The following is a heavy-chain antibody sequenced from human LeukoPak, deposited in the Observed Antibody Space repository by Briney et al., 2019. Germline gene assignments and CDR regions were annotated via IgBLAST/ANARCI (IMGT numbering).Heavy chain of an antibody. V-gene: IGHV3-21*01. CDR2: ISSSSYI. CDR1: GFTFSSYS. J-gene: IGHJ4*02. D-gene: IGHD2-2*01. Sequence: PGGSLRLSCAASGFTFSSYSMNWVRQAPGKGLEWVSSISSSSYIYYADSVKGRFTISRDNAKNSLYLQMNSLRAEDTAVYYCARGRGVVPAGIDYWGQGTLVTVSS. CDR3: ARGRGVVPAGIDY.